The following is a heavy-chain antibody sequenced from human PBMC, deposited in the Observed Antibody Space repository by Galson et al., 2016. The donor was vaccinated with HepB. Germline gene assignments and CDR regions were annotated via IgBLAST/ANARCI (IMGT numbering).Heavy chain of an antibody. CDR3: AREVKGHQAGTFYYYYGMDV. V-gene: IGHV3-33*01. Sequence: SLRLSCAASGFTFSSYGMHWVRQAPGKGLEWVAVIWYDGSNKYYADPVKGRVHISSDNSKNTLYLQVNSLRAEDTAVYYCAREVKGHQAGTFYYYYGMDVWGQGTTVTVSS. CDR2: IWYDGSNK. CDR1: GFTFSSYG. D-gene: IGHD3-16*01. J-gene: IGHJ6*02.